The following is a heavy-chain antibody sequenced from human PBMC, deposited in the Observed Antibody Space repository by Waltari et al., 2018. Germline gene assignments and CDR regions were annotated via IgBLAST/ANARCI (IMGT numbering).Heavy chain of an antibody. J-gene: IGHJ6*02. D-gene: IGHD6-13*01. V-gene: IGHV3-7*04. Sequence: EVQLVESGGGLVQPGGSLRLSCAASGVTFSSYWTSWVRQAPGKGLEWVANIKQDGSEKYYVDSVKGRFTISRDNAKNSLYLQMNSLRAEDTAVYYCARDPSASGVYSSRGYYYYYGMDVWGQGP. CDR2: IKQDGSEK. CDR1: GVTFSSYW. CDR3: ARDPSASGVYSSRGYYYYYGMDV.